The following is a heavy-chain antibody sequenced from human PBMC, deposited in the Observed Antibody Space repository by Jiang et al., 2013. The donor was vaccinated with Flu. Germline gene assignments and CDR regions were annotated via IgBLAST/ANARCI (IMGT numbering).Heavy chain of an antibody. V-gene: IGHV3-11*04. D-gene: IGHD1-1*01. CDR3: AKTPTRYENWFDP. CDR1: GFTFSDYY. Sequence: ASGFTFSDYYMSWIRQAPGKGLEWVSYISSSGSTIYYADSVKGRFTISRDNAKNSLYLQMNSLRAEDTAVYYCAKTPTRYENWFDPWGQGTLVTVSS. J-gene: IGHJ5*02. CDR2: ISSSGSTI.